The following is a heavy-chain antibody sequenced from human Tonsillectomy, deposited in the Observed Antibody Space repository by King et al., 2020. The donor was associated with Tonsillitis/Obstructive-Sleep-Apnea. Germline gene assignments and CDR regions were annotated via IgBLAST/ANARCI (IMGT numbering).Heavy chain of an antibody. CDR1: GFTVSSNY. J-gene: IGHJ4*02. Sequence: VQLVQSGGGLIQPGGSLRLSCAASGFTVSSNYMSWVRQAPGKGLEWVSVIYSGGSTYYADSVKGRFTISRDNSKNTLYLQMNSLRAEDTDVYYCARGYCSGGSCYSFDYWGQGTLVTVSS. CDR3: ARGYCSGGSCYSFDY. V-gene: IGHV3-53*01. D-gene: IGHD2-15*01. CDR2: IYSGGST.